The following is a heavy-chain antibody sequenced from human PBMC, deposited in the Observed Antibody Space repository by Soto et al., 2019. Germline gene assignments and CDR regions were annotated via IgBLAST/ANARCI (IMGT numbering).Heavy chain of an antibody. CDR1: RFSFSYYE. CDR3: AREGSVMVRGVITTPIDY. D-gene: IGHD3-10*01. V-gene: IGHV3-48*03. CDR2: INSDGSIT. J-gene: IGHJ4*02. Sequence: GGSLRLSCGASRFSFSYYEMNWVRQAPGKGVEWVSYINSDGSITYYGDSAKGRFTISRDNAKNTLYLQMNSLRSEDTAVYYCAREGSVMVRGVITTPIDYWGQGTLVTVSS.